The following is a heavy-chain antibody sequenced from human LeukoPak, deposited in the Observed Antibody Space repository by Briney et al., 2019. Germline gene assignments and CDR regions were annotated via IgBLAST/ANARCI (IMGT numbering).Heavy chain of an antibody. Sequence: GGSLRLSCGASGFTFSNYNMNWVRQAPGEGLEWVSSINSRSSYIFYADSVMGRFTISRDNAKNSLFLQMNSLRAEDTAVYYCARDETNGFDSWGQGTLVTVSS. CDR1: GFTFSNYN. CDR2: INSRSSYI. CDR3: ARDETNGFDS. V-gene: IGHV3-21*01. J-gene: IGHJ5*01. D-gene: IGHD1-14*01.